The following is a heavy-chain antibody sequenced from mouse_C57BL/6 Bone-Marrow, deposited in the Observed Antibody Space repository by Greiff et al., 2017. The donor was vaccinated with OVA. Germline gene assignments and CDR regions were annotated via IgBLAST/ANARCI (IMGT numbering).Heavy chain of an antibody. D-gene: IGHD1-1*01. J-gene: IGHJ3*01. V-gene: IGHV1-22*01. Sequence: EVKLMESGPELVKPGASVKMSCKASGYTFTDYNMHWVKQSHGKSLEWIGYINPNNGGTSYNQKFKGKATLTVNKSSSTAYMELRSLTSEDSAVYYCARTGDGTTWGFAYWGQGTLVTVSA. CDR3: ARTGDGTTWGFAY. CDR1: GYTFTDYN. CDR2: INPNNGGT.